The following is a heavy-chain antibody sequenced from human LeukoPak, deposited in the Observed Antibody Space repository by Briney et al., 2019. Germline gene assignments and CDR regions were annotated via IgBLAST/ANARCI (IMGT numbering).Heavy chain of an antibody. J-gene: IGHJ3*01. CDR2: IWYDGRDK. CDR1: GFTFTSYG. V-gene: IGHV3-33*01. CDR3: AREMGDFVPSAFEV. D-gene: IGHD2-21*02. Sequence: GRSLRLSCAASGFTFTSYGMQWVSQAPGKGLEWVSLIWYDGRDKHYADSVKGRFTISRDNSKNTVYLQMNSLRAEDTAVYYCAREMGDFVPSAFEVWGQGTTVTVA.